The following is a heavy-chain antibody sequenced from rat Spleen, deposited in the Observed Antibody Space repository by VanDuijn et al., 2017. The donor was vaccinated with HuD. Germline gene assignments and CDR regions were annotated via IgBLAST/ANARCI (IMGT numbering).Heavy chain of an antibody. J-gene: IGHJ2*01. CDR2: IVYDGSST. CDR3: ARNYGGYSVAFDY. CDR1: RFNFSDYT. V-gene: IGHV5-7*01. D-gene: IGHD1-11*01. Sequence: EVQLVESGGGLVQPGRSLKLSCAASRFNFSDYTMAWVRQAPKKGLEWVASIVYDGSSTYYRDSVKGRFTISRDNAKSTLYLQMDSLRSEDTATYYCARNYGGYSVAFDYWGQGVMVTVSS.